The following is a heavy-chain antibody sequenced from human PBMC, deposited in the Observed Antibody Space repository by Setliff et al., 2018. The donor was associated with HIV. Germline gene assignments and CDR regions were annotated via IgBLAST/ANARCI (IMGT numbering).Heavy chain of an antibody. CDR2: IIPASDTT. CDR1: GGTFSSYV. CDR3: ARVPSRYCSPTTCPFFFDH. J-gene: IGHJ4*02. D-gene: IGHD2-15*01. Sequence: GASVKVSCKSSGGTFSSYVINWVRQAPGQGLEWMGGIIPASDTTNYAQKFQGRVTITADASTRTAYMELSSLRSEDTAVYYCARVPSRYCSPTTCPFFFDHWGQGTLVTVSS. V-gene: IGHV1-69*13.